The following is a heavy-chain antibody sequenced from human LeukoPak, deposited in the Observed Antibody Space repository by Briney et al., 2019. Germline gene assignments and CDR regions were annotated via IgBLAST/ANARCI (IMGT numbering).Heavy chain of an antibody. Sequence: PSETLSFTCAVYGGSFSGYYWSWIRQPPGKGLEWIGEINHSGSTNYNPSLKSRVTISVDTSKNQFSLKLSSVTAADTAVYYCARVGGYYCSGGSCYWFDPWGQGTLVTVSS. V-gene: IGHV4-34*01. CDR1: GGSFSGYY. CDR2: INHSGST. CDR3: ARVGGYYCSGGSCYWFDP. D-gene: IGHD2-15*01. J-gene: IGHJ5*02.